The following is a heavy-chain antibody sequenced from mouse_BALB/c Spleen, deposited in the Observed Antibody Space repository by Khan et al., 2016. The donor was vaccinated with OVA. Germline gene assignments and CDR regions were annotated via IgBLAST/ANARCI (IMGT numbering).Heavy chain of an antibody. J-gene: IGHJ4*01. Sequence: EVQLVESGPGLVKPSQSLSLTCTVTGYSITSEYAWNWIRQFPGNKLEWMGYISSTGSTSYNPSLKSRISITRDTSKNQFFLQLKSVTTEDTATYYVARSLYYCYEYALDFWGRGTSVTVSS. D-gene: IGHD2-2*01. CDR3: ARSLYYCYEYALDF. V-gene: IGHV3-2*02. CDR2: ISSTGST. CDR1: GYSITSEYA.